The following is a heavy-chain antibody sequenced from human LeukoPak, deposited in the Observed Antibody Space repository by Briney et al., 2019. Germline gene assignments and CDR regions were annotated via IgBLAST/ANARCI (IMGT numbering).Heavy chain of an antibody. Sequence: GGSLRLSCAASGFTFSSYAMHWVRQAPGKGLEWVAVISYDGSNKYYADSVKGRFTISRDNSKNTLCLQMNSLRAEDTAVYYCAKSKESYYYGMDVWGQGTTVTVSS. V-gene: IGHV3-30-3*01. CDR2: ISYDGSNK. CDR1: GFTFSSYA. CDR3: AKSKESYYYGMDV. J-gene: IGHJ6*02.